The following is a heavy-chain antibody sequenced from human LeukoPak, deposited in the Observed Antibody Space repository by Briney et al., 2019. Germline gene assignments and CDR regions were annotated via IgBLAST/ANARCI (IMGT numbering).Heavy chain of an antibody. D-gene: IGHD1-1*01. CDR3: GRQLHGSFPTVVDP. Sequence: PSETLSLTCPVSGYSISSGYYWGWIRQPPGKGLEWIESIYHSGNTYYNASLKSRVTISIDTSKNQFSLRLSSVTAADTAVYYCGRQLHGSFPTVVDPWGPGTLVTVSS. J-gene: IGHJ5*02. V-gene: IGHV4-38-2*01. CDR2: IYHSGNT. CDR1: GYSISSGYY.